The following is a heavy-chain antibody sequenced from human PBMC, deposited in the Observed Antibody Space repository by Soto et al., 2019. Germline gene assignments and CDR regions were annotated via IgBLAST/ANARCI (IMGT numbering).Heavy chain of an antibody. CDR2: ISLSSSTI. V-gene: IGHV3-48*01. CDR1: GFTFSSYN. Sequence: EVQLVESGGGWVQPGGSLRLSCAASGFTFSSYNMNWFRQAPGKGLEWISDISLSSSTIFYADSVKGRFTISSDNAKNSLYLQRNSLRAEDTAVYYCARDSRNYYYYMDVWGKGTTVTVSS. CDR3: ARDSRNYYYYMDV. J-gene: IGHJ6*03.